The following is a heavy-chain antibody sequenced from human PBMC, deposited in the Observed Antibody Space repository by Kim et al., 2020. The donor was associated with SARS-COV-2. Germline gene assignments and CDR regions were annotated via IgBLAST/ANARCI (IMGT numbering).Heavy chain of an antibody. J-gene: IGHJ4*02. Sequence: GGSLRLSCAASGFTFSEYWMHWVRQAPGKGLVWVSRIIPDGRSTSYADSVKGRFTISRDNAKNTLYLQMNSLRAEETAVYYCASGLTPGQYWGQGTLVTVSS. V-gene: IGHV3-74*01. CDR2: IIPDGRST. D-gene: IGHD2-15*01. CDR3: ASGLTPGQY. CDR1: GFTFSEYW.